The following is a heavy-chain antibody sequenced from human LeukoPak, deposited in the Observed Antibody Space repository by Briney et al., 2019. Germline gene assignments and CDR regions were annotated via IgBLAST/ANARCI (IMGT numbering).Heavy chain of an antibody. Sequence: ASVKVSCKASGYTFTGYYMHWVRQAPGQGLEWMGWINPNSGGTNYAQKFQGRVTMTRDTSISTAYMELSRLKSDDTALYYCARGSMIVVFNGGVDYWGQGTLVTVSS. J-gene: IGHJ4*02. CDR3: ARGSMIVVFNGGVDY. V-gene: IGHV1-2*02. D-gene: IGHD3-22*01. CDR1: GYTFTGYY. CDR2: INPNSGGT.